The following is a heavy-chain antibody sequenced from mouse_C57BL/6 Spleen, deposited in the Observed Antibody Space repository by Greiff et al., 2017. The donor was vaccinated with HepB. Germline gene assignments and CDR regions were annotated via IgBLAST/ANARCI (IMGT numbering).Heavy chain of an antibody. D-gene: IGHD2-5*01. V-gene: IGHV1-69*01. CDR3: ARSYSNYLDY. Sequence: VQLQQPGAELVMPGASVTLSCKASGYTFTSYWMHWVKQRPGEGLEWIGEIDPSDSYNNYNQKFKGKSTLTVDKSSSTAYMQISSQTSEDSAVYFCARSYSNYLDYGGQGTTLTVSS. J-gene: IGHJ2*01. CDR1: GYTFTSYW. CDR2: IDPSDSYN.